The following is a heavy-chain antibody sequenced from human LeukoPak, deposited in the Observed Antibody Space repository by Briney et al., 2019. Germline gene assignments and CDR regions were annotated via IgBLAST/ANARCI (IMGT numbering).Heavy chain of an antibody. V-gene: IGHV4-39*01. CDR2: IYYSGST. CDR1: GGSISSSSYY. J-gene: IGHJ6*03. CDR3: ARPVVSRGSDYYYMDV. D-gene: IGHD3-10*01. Sequence: SETLFLTCTVSGGSISSSSYYWGWIRQPPGKGLEWIGSIYYSGSTYYNPSLKSRVTISVDTSKNQFSLKLSSVTAADTAVYYCARPVVSRGSDYYYMDVWGKGTTVTVSS.